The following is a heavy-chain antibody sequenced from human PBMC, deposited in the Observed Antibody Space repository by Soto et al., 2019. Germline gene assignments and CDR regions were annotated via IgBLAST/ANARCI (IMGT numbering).Heavy chain of an antibody. CDR2: IIPIFGTA. Sequence: VKVSCKASGGTFSSYAISWVRQAPGQGLEWMGGIIPIFGTANYAQKFQGRVTITADESTSTAYMELSSLRSEDTAVYYCARDRYCSGGSCRPGYNWFDPWGQGTLVTVSS. J-gene: IGHJ5*02. CDR1: GGTFSSYA. D-gene: IGHD2-15*01. V-gene: IGHV1-69*01. CDR3: ARDRYCSGGSCRPGYNWFDP.